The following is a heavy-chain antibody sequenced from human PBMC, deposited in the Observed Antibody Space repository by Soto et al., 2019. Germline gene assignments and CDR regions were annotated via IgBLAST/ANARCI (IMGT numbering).Heavy chain of an antibody. CDR2: IYYSGST. V-gene: IGHV4-31*03. J-gene: IGHJ4*02. D-gene: IGHD2-8*02. Sequence: SETLSLTCTVSGGSISSGGYYWSWIRQHPGKGLEWIGYIYYSGSTYYNPSLKSRVTISVDTSKNQFSLKLTTVTAADTAVYYCARDKITGLFDYWGQGTLVTVS. CDR3: ARDKITGLFDY. CDR1: GGSISSGGYY.